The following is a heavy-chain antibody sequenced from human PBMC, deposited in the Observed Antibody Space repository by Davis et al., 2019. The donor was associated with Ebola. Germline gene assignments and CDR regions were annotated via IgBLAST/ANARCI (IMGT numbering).Heavy chain of an antibody. CDR1: GGSISSSRYY. D-gene: IGHD5-18*01. J-gene: IGHJ4*02. V-gene: IGHV4-39*01. Sequence: PSETLSLTCTVPGGSISSSRYYWGWIRQPPGRGLEWIGSMYYSGSTYYNPSLKSRVTISVDTSKNQFSLKLSSVTAADTAVYYCARHPDTDFDYWGQGILVTVSS. CDR3: ARHPDTDFDY. CDR2: MYYSGST.